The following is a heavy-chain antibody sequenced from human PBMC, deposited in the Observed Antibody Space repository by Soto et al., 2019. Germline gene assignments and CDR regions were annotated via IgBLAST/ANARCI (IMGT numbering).Heavy chain of an antibody. CDR3: ARTSVNWGSRGLVDY. D-gene: IGHD7-27*01. V-gene: IGHV2-5*02. Sequence: QITLKESGPTLVKPTQTLTLTCTFSGFSLSTSGVGVGWIRQPPGKALEWLAFLYWDDDKRYSPSLKSRRTITKDTSKNQVLLTMTTMDPVDTATYYCARTSVNWGSRGLVDYWGQGTLVTVAS. J-gene: IGHJ4*02. CDR1: GFSLSTSGVG. CDR2: LYWDDDK.